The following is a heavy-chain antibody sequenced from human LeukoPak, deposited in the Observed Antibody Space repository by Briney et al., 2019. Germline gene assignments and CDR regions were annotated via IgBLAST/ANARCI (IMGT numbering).Heavy chain of an antibody. CDR3: ARHMTTVTTVNWFDP. V-gene: IGHV3-23*01. CDR1: RFIFSNYA. D-gene: IGHD4-17*01. Sequence: GRSLRLSCAASRFIFSNYAMSWVRQAPGKGLEWVSAIDSTGAYTWYADSVKGRFTISKDSSKTILYLQMNSLRAEDTAVYYCARHMTTVTTVNWFDPWGQGTLVTVSS. J-gene: IGHJ5*02. CDR2: IDSTGAYT.